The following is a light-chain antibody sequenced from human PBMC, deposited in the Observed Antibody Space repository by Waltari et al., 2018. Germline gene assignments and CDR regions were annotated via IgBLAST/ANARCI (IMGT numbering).Light chain of an antibody. CDR2: DTS. CDR1: QTIYIS. CDR3: QQSYTLPYT. Sequence: DIQITQSPSPLSASVGDRATITCPASQTIYISLNCYQHKPGKAPKLLISDTSTLQRGVPSRFSGRGSGTEFTLTISRLQPEDFGTYYCQQSYTLPYTFGQGTKLDI. V-gene: IGKV1-39*01. J-gene: IGKJ2*01.